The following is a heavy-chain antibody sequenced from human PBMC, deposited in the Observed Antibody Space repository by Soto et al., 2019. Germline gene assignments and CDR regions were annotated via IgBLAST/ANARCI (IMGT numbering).Heavy chain of an antibody. J-gene: IGHJ3*02. D-gene: IGHD3-22*01. Sequence: SVKVSCKASGGTFSSYAISWVRQAPGQGLEWMGGIIPIFGTANYAQKFQGRVTITADEPTSTAYMELSSLRSEDTAVYYCARDLRVLYYYDSSGPLDAFDIWGQGTMVTVSS. CDR2: IIPIFGTA. CDR3: ARDLRVLYYYDSSGPLDAFDI. V-gene: IGHV1-69*13. CDR1: GGTFSSYA.